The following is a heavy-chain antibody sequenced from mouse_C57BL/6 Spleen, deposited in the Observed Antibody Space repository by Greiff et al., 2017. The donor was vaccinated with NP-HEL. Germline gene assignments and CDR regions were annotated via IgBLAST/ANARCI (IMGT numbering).Heavy chain of an antibody. CDR1: GFTFSDAW. CDR3: TRHQLGRPYWYFDV. CDR2: IRNKANNHAT. V-gene: IGHV6-6*01. J-gene: IGHJ1*03. Sequence: EVKLEESGGGLVQPGGSMKLSCAASGFTFSDAWMDWVRQSPEQGLEWVAEIRNKANNHATYYAESVKGRFTISRDDSKSSVYLQMNSLRAEDTGIYYCTRHQLGRPYWYFDVWGTGTTVTVSS. D-gene: IGHD4-1*02.